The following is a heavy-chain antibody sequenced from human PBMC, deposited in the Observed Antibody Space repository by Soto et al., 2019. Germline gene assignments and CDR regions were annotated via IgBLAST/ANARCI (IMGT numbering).Heavy chain of an antibody. CDR2: INPSGST. J-gene: IGHJ4*02. D-gene: IGHD4-17*01. CDR1: GGSFSVYY. V-gene: IGHV4-34*01. Sequence: SDTLSLTCAVYGGSFSVYYWSWIRQPPGKGLEWIGEINPSGSTNYNPSLKSRVTISVDTSKNQFSLKLSSVTAADTAVYYCAGVRMTTVTTFDYWGQGTLVTVSS. CDR3: AGVRMTTVTTFDY.